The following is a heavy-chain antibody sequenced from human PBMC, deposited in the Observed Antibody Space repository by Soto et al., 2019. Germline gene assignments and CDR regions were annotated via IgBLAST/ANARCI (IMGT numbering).Heavy chain of an antibody. CDR2: INHSGST. J-gene: IGHJ4*02. Sequence: PSETLSLTCAVYGGSFSGYYWSWIRQPPGKGLGWIGGINHSGSTNYNPSLKSRVTISVDTSKNQFSLKLSSVTAADTAVYYCARYIFGRLGEVLSWGQGTLVTVSS. CDR1: GGSFSGYY. CDR3: ARYIFGRLGEVLS. V-gene: IGHV4-34*01. D-gene: IGHD3-10*01.